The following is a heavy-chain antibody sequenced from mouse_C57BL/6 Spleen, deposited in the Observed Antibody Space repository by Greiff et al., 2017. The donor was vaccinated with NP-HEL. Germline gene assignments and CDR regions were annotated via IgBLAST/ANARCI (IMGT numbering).Heavy chain of an antibody. CDR2: INPNNGGT. D-gene: IGHD3-2*01. Sequence: EVQLQQSGPELVKPGASVKISCKASGYTFTDYYMNWVKQSPGKSLEWIGDINPNNGGTSYNQKFKGKATLTVDKSSSTAYMELRSLTSEDSAVYNCVTAYFDYWGQGTTLTVSS. J-gene: IGHJ2*01. CDR3: VTAYFDY. CDR1: GYTFTDYY. V-gene: IGHV1-26*01.